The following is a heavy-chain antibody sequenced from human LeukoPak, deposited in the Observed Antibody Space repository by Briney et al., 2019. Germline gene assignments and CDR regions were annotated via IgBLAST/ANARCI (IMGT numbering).Heavy chain of an antibody. CDR3: ARPGIAAAGGGRPFDY. J-gene: IGHJ4*02. Sequence: GASVKVSCKASGYTFTGYYMHWVRQAPGQGLEWMGWINPNSGGTNYAQKFQGRVTMTRDTSISTAYMELSRLRSDDTAVYYCARPGIAAAGGGRPFDYWGQGTLVTVSS. CDR2: INPNSGGT. V-gene: IGHV1-2*02. CDR1: GYTFTGYY. D-gene: IGHD6-13*01.